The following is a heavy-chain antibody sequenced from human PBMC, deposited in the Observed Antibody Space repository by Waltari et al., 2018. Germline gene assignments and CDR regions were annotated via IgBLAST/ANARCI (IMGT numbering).Heavy chain of an antibody. CDR3: ARSYDSSGYPPKDAFDI. Sequence: QVQLVQSGAEVKKPGSSVKVSCKASGGTFRSYAISWVRQAPGQGLEWMGGIIPIFGTANYAQKFQGRVTITADKSTSTAYMELSSLRSEDTAVYYCARSYDSSGYPPKDAFDIWGQGTMVTVSS. CDR2: IIPIFGTA. D-gene: IGHD3-22*01. CDR1: GGTFRSYA. J-gene: IGHJ3*02. V-gene: IGHV1-69*14.